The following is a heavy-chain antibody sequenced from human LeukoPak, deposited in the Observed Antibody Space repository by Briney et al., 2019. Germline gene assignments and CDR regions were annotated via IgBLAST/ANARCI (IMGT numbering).Heavy chain of an antibody. CDR1: GFSVSGIH. CDR2: LYAGGAT. Sequence: GGSLRLSCVASGFSVSGIHMNWVRQAPGKDLEWVSGLYAGGATYYADSMGGRFTISRDHSKNTLYLQMTNLRVDDTAIYYCARGNGNVGGRFDPWGQGTRVTVSS. V-gene: IGHV3-66*01. D-gene: IGHD2-8*01. J-gene: IGHJ5*02. CDR3: ARGNGNVGGRFDP.